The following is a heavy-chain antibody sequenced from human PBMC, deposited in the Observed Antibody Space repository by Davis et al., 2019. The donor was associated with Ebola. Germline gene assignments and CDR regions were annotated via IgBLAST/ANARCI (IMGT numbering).Heavy chain of an antibody. CDR1: GGSISSYY. CDR2: IYYSGST. D-gene: IGHD3-10*01. Sequence: SETLSLTCTVSGGSISSYYWSWIRQPPGKGLEWIGYIYYSGSTNYNPSLKSRVTISVDTSKNQFSLKLSSVTAADTAVYYCARGPRSYYGSGSLGYWGQGTLVTVSS. J-gene: IGHJ4*02. V-gene: IGHV4-59*12. CDR3: ARGPRSYYGSGSLGY.